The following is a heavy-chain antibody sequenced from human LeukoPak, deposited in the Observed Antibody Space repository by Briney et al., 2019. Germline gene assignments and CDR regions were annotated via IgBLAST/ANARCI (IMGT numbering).Heavy chain of an antibody. CDR1: GGTFSSYA. CDR2: IIPILGIA. V-gene: IGHV1-69*04. J-gene: IGHJ4*02. CDR3: ARDSSSSFDY. Sequence: SVKVSCKACGGTFSSYAISWVRQAPGQGLEWMGRIIPILGIANYAQKFQGRVTITADKSTSTAYMELSSLRSEDTAVYYCARDSSSSFDYWGQGTLVTVSS. D-gene: IGHD6-6*01.